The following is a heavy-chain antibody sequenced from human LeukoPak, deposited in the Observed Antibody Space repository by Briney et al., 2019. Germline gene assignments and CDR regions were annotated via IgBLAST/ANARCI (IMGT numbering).Heavy chain of an antibody. CDR2: IYSDNT. Sequence: GGSLRLSCTVSGFTVSSNSMSWVRQAPGKGLEWVSFIYSDNTHYSDSVKGRFTISRDNAKNSLYLQMNSLRAEDTAVYYCARDIALGWYFLSGDYWGQGTLVTVSS. CDR3: ARDIALGWYFLSGDY. V-gene: IGHV3-53*01. J-gene: IGHJ4*02. D-gene: IGHD6-19*01. CDR1: GFTVSSNS.